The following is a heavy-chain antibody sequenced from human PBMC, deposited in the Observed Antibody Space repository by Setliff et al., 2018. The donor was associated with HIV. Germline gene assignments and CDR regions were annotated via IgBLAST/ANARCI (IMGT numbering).Heavy chain of an antibody. D-gene: IGHD3-9*01. CDR3: TRVALDYDLLAGSHVFDV. Sequence: ASVKVSCKASGGTSSSYAISWVRQAPGQGLEWMGGIIPIFGTTNYAQKFQGRVTITADEWTSTAYMELSSLRSEDTAVYYCTRVALDYDLLAGSHVFDVWGQGTMVTVSS. CDR1: GGTSSSYA. J-gene: IGHJ3*01. CDR2: IIPIFGTT. V-gene: IGHV1-69*13.